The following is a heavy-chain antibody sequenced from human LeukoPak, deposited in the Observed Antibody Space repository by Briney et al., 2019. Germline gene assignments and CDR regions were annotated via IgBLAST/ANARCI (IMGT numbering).Heavy chain of an antibody. CDR3: ARVGYDFWSGYIDY. Sequence: PGGSLRLSCAASGFTFSSYSMNWVRQAPGKGLEWVSSISSSSSYIYYADSVKGRFTISRDNAKNSLYLQMNSLRAEDTAVYYCARVGYDFWSGYIDYWGQGTLVTVSS. J-gene: IGHJ4*02. CDR1: GFTFSSYS. V-gene: IGHV3-21*01. D-gene: IGHD3-3*01. CDR2: ISSSSSYI.